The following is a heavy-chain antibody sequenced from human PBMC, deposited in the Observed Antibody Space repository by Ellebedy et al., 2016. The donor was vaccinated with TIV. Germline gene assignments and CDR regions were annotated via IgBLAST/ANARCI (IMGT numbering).Heavy chain of an antibody. Sequence: PGGSLRLSCAASGFTFSYAWMSWVRQAPGKGLEWIAFISVGGGNIYYADSVRGRFTISRDNAKNSLYLQMNSLTVDDTAVYYCARSAVPGYESFNWFDPWGQGILVTVSS. CDR2: ISVGGGNI. D-gene: IGHD5-12*01. CDR3: ARSAVPGYESFNWFDP. CDR1: GFTFSYAW. J-gene: IGHJ5*02. V-gene: IGHV3-11*04.